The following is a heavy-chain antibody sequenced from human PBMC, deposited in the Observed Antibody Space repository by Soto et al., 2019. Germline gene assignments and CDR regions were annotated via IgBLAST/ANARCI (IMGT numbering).Heavy chain of an antibody. V-gene: IGHV4-31*03. Sequence: PSETLSLTCTVSGDSISSGGYYWSWIRQHPGKGLEWIGYIYYSGSTYYNPSLKSRVTISVDTSKNQFSLNLSSVTAADTAVYYCARVGRTTLLATTYNGFDPWGQGTLVTVS. CDR3: ARVGRTTLLATTYNGFDP. J-gene: IGHJ5*02. D-gene: IGHD2-2*01. CDR2: IYYSGST. CDR1: GDSISSGGYY.